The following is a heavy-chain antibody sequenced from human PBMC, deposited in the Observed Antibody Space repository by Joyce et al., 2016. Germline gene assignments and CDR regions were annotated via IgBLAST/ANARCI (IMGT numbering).Heavy chain of an antibody. CDR2: IVVGSGNT. J-gene: IGHJ3*02. Sequence: QMQLVQSGPEVKKPGTSVKVSCKASGFTFTSSAMQWVRQARGQRLEWIGWIVVGSGNTNYAQKFQERVTITRDMSTSTAYMELSSLRSEDTAVYYCAAAPEYYESSGYYYSAFDIWGQGTMVTVSS. CDR1: GFTFTSSA. V-gene: IGHV1-58*02. D-gene: IGHD3-22*01. CDR3: AAAPEYYESSGYYYSAFDI.